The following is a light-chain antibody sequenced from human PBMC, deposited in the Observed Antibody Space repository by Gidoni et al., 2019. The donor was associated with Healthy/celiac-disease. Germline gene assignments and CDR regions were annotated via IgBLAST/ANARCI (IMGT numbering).Light chain of an antibody. Sequence: VVMPQSPLSLPVTLGQPASISCRSSQSLVYSDGNTYLNWFQQRPGQSPRRLISKVSNRDSGVPDRFSGSGSGTDFTLKISRVEAEDVGVYYCMQGTHWPPWTFGQGTKVEIK. J-gene: IGKJ1*01. CDR1: QSLVYSDGNTY. V-gene: IGKV2-30*01. CDR3: MQGTHWPPWT. CDR2: KVS.